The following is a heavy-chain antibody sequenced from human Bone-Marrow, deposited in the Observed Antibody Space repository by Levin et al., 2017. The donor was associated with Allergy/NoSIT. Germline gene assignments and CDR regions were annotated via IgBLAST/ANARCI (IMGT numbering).Heavy chain of an antibody. CDR3: AKALTYSSSIGYYAMDV. J-gene: IGHJ6*02. CDR1: GFTFRSYA. D-gene: IGHD6-6*01. Sequence: PGGSLRLSCAASGFTFRSYAMTWVRQAPGKGLEWVASIIGSGGTTYSADSVKGRFTISRDNSENTLYLQVNNLRDEDAAVYYCAKALTYSSSIGYYAMDVWGQGTTVTVSS. CDR2: IIGSGGTT. V-gene: IGHV3-23*01.